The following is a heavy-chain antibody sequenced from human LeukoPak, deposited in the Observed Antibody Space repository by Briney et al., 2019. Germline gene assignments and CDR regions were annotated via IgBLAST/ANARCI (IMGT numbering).Heavy chain of an antibody. J-gene: IGHJ6*04. Sequence: TGGSVRPSCPASRFTFSTYGMHWVRQAPGKGLEWVALISYDGINKYYADSVKGRFTVSRDNSKSTLYLQVNSLRAEDTAVYYCARDSDGMSVWGLRPTDTVSS. V-gene: IGHV3-30*03. CDR2: ISYDGINK. CDR3: ARDSDGMSV. CDR1: RFTFSTYG.